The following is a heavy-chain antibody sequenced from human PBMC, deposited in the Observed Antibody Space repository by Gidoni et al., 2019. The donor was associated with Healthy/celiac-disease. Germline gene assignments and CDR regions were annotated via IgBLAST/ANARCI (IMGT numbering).Heavy chain of an antibody. Sequence: QVQLVESGGGVVQPGRSLRLSCPASGFTFSSYAMHWVRQAPGKGLECVAVLSYDGSNKYYADSVKGRFTISRDKSNKTLYLQMNSLRAEDTAVYYCARYWGPMVRGDLGYFDYWGQGTLVTVSS. V-gene: IGHV3-30*01. CDR3: ARYWGPMVRGDLGYFDY. CDR2: LSYDGSNK. D-gene: IGHD3-10*01. J-gene: IGHJ4*02. CDR1: GFTFSSYA.